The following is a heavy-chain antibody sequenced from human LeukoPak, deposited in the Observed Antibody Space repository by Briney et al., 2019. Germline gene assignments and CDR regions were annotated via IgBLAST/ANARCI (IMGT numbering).Heavy chain of an antibody. CDR2: INPSSGGT. V-gene: IGHV1-2*02. CDR3: AGQKDPRPIDY. CDR1: GYTFTSYY. J-gene: IGHJ4*02. Sequence: ASVKVSCKASGYTFTSYYMHWVRQAPGQGLEWMGIINPSSGGTNYAQKFQGRVTMTRDTSISTAYMELSELRSDDTAVYYCAGQKDPRPIDYWGQGTLITVSS.